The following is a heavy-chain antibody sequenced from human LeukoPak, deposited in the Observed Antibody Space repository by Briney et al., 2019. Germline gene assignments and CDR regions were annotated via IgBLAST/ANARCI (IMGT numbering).Heavy chain of an antibody. D-gene: IGHD3-16*01. CDR1: GYTFTSYD. J-gene: IGHJ4*02. CDR3: ASYVFWDGFDY. CDR2: MNPNSGNT. Sequence: ASVKVSCKASGYTFTSYDINWVRQAPGQGLEWMGWMNPNSGNTGYAREFQGRVTMTRNTSISTAYMELSSLRSEDTAVYYCASYVFWDGFDYWGQGTLVTVSS. V-gene: IGHV1-8*01.